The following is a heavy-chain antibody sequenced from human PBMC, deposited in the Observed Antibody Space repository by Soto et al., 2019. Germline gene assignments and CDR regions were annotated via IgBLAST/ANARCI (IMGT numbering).Heavy chain of an antibody. V-gene: IGHV4-34*01. J-gene: IGHJ4*02. CDR2: INHRGST. CDR1: GGSFSGYY. Sequence: QVQLQQWGAGLLKPSETLSLTCAVYGGSFSGYYWSWIRQPPGKGLEWIGEINHRGSTNYNPSLKSRVTISVDTSKNQFSLKLSSVTAADTAVYYCARGRVRTGTTRVFDYWGQGTLVTVSS. CDR3: ARGRVRTGTTRVFDY. D-gene: IGHD1-7*01.